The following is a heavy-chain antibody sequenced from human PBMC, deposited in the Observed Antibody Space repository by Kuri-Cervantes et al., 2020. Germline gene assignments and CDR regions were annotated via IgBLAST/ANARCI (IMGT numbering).Heavy chain of an antibody. CDR2: INPSGGST. V-gene: IGHV1-46*01. CDR1: GYTFTGYY. Sequence: ASVKVSCKASGYTFTGYYMHWVRQAPGQGLEWMGIINPSGGSTSYAQKFQGGVTMTRGTSTSTVYMELSSLRSEDTAVYYCARDQGDGYNSAVDYWGQGTLVTVSS. J-gene: IGHJ4*02. D-gene: IGHD5-24*01. CDR3: ARDQGDGYNSAVDY.